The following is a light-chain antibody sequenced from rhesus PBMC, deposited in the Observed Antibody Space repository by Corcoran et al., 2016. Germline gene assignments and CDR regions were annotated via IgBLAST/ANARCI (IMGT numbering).Light chain of an antibody. J-gene: IGKJ1*01. Sequence: DIQMTQSPSSLSASVGDRVTITCRASQGISSWLAWSQQKPGNAPKLLIYKASSLQSGVPSRFSSSGSGTDFTLTISSLQPEDFATYYCQQYNSAPPTFGQGTKVEIK. CDR3: QQYNSAPPT. CDR1: QGISSW. CDR2: KAS. V-gene: IGKV1-21*01.